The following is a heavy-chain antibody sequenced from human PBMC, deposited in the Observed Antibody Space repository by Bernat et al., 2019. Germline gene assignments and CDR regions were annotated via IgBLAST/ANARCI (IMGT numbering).Heavy chain of an antibody. Sequence: EVQLVESGGGLVQPGGSLRLSCAASGFTFSSYWMSWVRQAPGKGLEWVANIKQEGSEKYYVDSVKGRFTISRDNAKNSLYLQMNSLRAEDTAVYYCASSEPLGAAAGTFDYWGQGTLVTVSS. J-gene: IGHJ4*02. CDR1: GFTFSSYW. CDR2: IKQEGSEK. CDR3: ASSEPLGAAAGTFDY. D-gene: IGHD6-13*01. V-gene: IGHV3-7*03.